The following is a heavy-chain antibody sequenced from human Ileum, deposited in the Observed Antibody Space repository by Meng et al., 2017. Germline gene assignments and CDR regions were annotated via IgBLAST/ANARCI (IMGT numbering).Heavy chain of an antibody. D-gene: IGHD2-15*01. Sequence: QVQLQESGPGLVKPSGTLPLTCAVSGGPISISNWWTWVRQPPGKGLEWIGEIYHTGGTNYNPSLKRRVTISVDKSKNQFSLEVTSVTAADTAVYYCARVRCASVSCYGDSYFDYWGQGSLVTVSS. CDR3: ARVRCASVSCYGDSYFDY. CDR2: IYHTGGT. V-gene: IGHV4-4*02. CDR1: GGPISISNW. J-gene: IGHJ4*02.